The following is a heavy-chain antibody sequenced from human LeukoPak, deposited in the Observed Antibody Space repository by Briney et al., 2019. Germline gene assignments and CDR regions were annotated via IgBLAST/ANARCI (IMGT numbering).Heavy chain of an antibody. J-gene: IGHJ4*02. Sequence: PGGSLRLSCAASGFTFSSYWMSWVRQAPGKGLEWVANIKQDGSEKYYVDSVKGRFTISRDNAKNSLYLQMNSLRAEDTAVYYCARDPVLSSGWLTIDYWGQGTLVTVSS. CDR2: IKQDGSEK. V-gene: IGHV3-7*01. CDR3: ARDPVLSSGWLTIDY. D-gene: IGHD6-19*01. CDR1: GFTFSSYW.